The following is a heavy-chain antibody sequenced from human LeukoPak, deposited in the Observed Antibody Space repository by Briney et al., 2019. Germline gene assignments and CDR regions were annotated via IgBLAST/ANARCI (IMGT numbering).Heavy chain of an antibody. J-gene: IGHJ3*02. V-gene: IGHV1-69*04. D-gene: IGHD3-22*01. Sequence: SVKLSCKASGCTFSSYAISWVRQAPGQGLEWMGRIIPILGIANYAQKFQGRVTITADKSTSTAYMELSSLRSEDTAVYYCARDAYYYDSSGYYRIWGQGTMVTVSS. CDR2: IIPILGIA. CDR3: ARDAYYYDSSGYYRI. CDR1: GCTFSSYA.